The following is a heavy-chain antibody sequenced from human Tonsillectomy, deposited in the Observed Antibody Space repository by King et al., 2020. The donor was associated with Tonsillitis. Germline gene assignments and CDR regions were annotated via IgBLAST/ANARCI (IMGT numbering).Heavy chain of an antibody. D-gene: IGHD1-1*01. J-gene: IGHJ4*02. CDR1: GFSFSLYG. V-gene: IGHV3-21*01. Sequence: VQLVESGGGLVKPGGSLRLSCAASGFSFSLYGLNWVRQAPGKGLEWVSSLSSGSTYIYYAVSVTGRFTISRDNTKNSLYLQMNSLRAEDTGVCYCSGGGSSRLNTYYFDYWGQGTLVTVSS. CDR2: LSSGSTYI. CDR3: SGGGSSRLNTYYFDY.